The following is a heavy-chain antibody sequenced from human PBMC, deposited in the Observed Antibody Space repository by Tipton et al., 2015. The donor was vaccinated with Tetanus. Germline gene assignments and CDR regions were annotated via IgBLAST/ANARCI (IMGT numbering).Heavy chain of an antibody. CDR1: GYIFNNYW. CDR3: ARAHCTDGVCNFDF. V-gene: IGHV5-51*01. D-gene: IGHD2-8*01. Sequence: QLVQSGGEVKKPGESLKISCKGPGYIFNNYWIGWVRQKPGKGLEWMGIIYPGHSDTRYSPSFQGQVTIPVDKSINTAYLQWSSLKASDTSMFYCARAHCTDGVCNFDFWGQGALVTVAS. CDR2: IYPGHSDT. J-gene: IGHJ4*02.